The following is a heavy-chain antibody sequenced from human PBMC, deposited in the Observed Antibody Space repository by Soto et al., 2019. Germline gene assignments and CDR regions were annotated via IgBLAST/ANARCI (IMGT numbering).Heavy chain of an antibody. CDR1: GFTFSSYG. J-gene: IGHJ3*02. CDR2: IWDEGKKK. V-gene: IGHV3-33*01. CDR3: ARDNDAFDI. Sequence: GGALKLSCAASGFTFSSYGMHWVRQAPGKGLEGVAGIWDEGKKKYYADYVKGRYNTSRDNSKNTLYLQMNSLRAEDTAVYYCARDNDAFDIWGQGTMVTVSS.